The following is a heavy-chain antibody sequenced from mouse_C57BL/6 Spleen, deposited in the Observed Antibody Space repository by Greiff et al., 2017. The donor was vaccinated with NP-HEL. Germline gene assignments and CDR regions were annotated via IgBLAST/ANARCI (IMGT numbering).Heavy chain of an antibody. V-gene: IGHV1-80*01. CDR1: GYAFSSYW. Sequence: QVQLQQSGAELVKPGASVKISCKASGYAFSSYWMNWVKQRPGKGLEWIGQIYPGDGDTNYNGKFKGKATLTADKSSSTAYMQLSSLTSEDSAVYFCAREGLLTGTGFDYWGQGTTLTVSS. D-gene: IGHD4-1*01. CDR2: IYPGDGDT. CDR3: AREGLLTGTGFDY. J-gene: IGHJ2*01.